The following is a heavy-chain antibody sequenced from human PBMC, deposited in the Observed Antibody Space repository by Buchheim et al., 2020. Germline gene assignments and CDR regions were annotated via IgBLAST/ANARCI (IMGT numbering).Heavy chain of an antibody. J-gene: IGHJ6*03. Sequence: EMQLLESGGGLVQPGGSLRISCVASGFTFNTSAMTWVRQAPGKGLEWVSAIRGSGFDTYYVDSVTGRFTISRDNSKNMLYLEMNSLGAEDAAIYFCAKTVHILPGYQRWVYYMDVWGKGTT. CDR1: GFTFNTSA. CDR2: IRGSGFDT. CDR3: AKTVHILPGYQRWVYYMDV. V-gene: IGHV3-23*01. D-gene: IGHD3-9*01.